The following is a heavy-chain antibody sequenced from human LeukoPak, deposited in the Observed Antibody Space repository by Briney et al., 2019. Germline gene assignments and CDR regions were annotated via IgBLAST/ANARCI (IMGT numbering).Heavy chain of an antibody. Sequence: GGSLRLSCAGSGFIFNNYAMHWVRQPPGKGLEWVSGISWNSGSIDYADSVKGRFTISRDDAKNSLYLQMNSLRVEDTAFYYCAKDNRRHYTSGPNPDSLHWGQGALVTVSS. CDR1: GFIFNNYA. CDR2: ISWNSGSI. CDR3: AKDNRRHYTSGPNPDSLH. J-gene: IGHJ4*02. V-gene: IGHV3-9*01. D-gene: IGHD6-19*01.